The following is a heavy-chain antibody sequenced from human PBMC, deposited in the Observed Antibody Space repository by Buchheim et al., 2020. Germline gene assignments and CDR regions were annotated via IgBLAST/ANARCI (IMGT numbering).Heavy chain of an antibody. Sequence: EVFLVESGGGLVQPGGSLRLSCAASGFTFSGYEMNWVRQAPGKGLECIAYISASGGSTYYVDSVRGRFTISRDNAKNSLYLQMNSLRVEDTAVYYCATDPHDPSGSYWGRGTL. CDR1: GFTFSGYE. CDR2: ISASGGST. CDR3: ATDPHDPSGSY. D-gene: IGHD3-10*01. V-gene: IGHV3-48*03. J-gene: IGHJ1*01.